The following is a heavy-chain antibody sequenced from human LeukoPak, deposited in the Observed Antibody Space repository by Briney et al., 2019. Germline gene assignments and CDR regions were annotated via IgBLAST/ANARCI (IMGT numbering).Heavy chain of an antibody. CDR3: ARDSSGWDY. Sequence: GGSLRLSCAASGFTFSSYEMNWVRQAPGKGLEWVANIKQDGSEKYYVDSVKGRFTISRDNAKNSLYLQMNSLRAEDTAVYYCARDSSGWDYWGQGTLVTVSS. CDR2: IKQDGSEK. J-gene: IGHJ4*02. CDR1: GFTFSSYE. V-gene: IGHV3-7*01. D-gene: IGHD6-19*01.